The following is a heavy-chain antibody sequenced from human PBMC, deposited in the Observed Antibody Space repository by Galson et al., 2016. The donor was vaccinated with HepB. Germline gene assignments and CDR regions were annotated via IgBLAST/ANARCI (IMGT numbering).Heavy chain of an antibody. CDR1: GTSISGYY. J-gene: IGHJ4*02. CDR3: ARDSAAKFDY. Sequence: SETLSLTCTVSGTSISGYYWSWIRQPPGKGLEWIGHIYSSENTDYNPSLKSRVTISGDTSKKQFSLMLSSLTAADTAVYYCARDSAAKFDYWGQGRLVTVSS. V-gene: IGHV4-59*01. D-gene: IGHD6-25*01. CDR2: IYSSENT.